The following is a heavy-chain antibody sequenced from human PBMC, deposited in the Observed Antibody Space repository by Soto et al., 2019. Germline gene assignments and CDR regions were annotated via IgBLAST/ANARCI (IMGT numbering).Heavy chain of an antibody. J-gene: IGHJ5*02. V-gene: IGHV3-74*01. CDR1: GFTFSSYW. CDR3: ARAPDPREHWFDP. Sequence: VSLRLSCAASGFTFSSYWMHWVRQAPGKGLVWVSRINSDGSSTSYADSVKGRFTISRDNAKNTLYLQMNSLRAEDTAVYYCARAPDPREHWFDPSGQGTLLTLS. CDR2: INSDGSST.